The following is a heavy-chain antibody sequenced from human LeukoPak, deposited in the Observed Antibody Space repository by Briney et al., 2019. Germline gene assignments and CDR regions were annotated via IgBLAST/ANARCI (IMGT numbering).Heavy chain of an antibody. CDR1: GVFITNSY. CDR2: VYYSGST. D-gene: IGHD3-22*01. CDR3: VRDRSYFDASGYPIPFFDD. V-gene: IGHV4-59*01. Sequence: SETLSLTCSVSGVFITNSYWNWIRQSPGKGLEWIGHVYYSGSTDYNPSLKSRVIISIDSSKTQLSLRLSSVTAADTAVYYCVRDRSYFDASGYPIPFFDDWGQGIRVTVSS. J-gene: IGHJ4*02.